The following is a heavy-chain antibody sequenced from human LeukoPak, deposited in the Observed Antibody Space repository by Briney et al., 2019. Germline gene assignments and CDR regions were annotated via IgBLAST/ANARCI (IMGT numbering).Heavy chain of an antibody. J-gene: IGHJ4*02. CDR2: IIPILGIA. CDR3: ASVYQLLSPPTHFDY. V-gene: IGHV1-69*02. CDR1: GGTFSSYT. D-gene: IGHD2-2*01. Sequence: SVKVSCKASGGTFSSYTISWVRQAPGQGLEWMGRIIPILGIANYAQKFQGRVTITADKSTSTAYMELSSLRSEDTAVYYCASVYQLLSPPTHFDYWGQGTLVTVSS.